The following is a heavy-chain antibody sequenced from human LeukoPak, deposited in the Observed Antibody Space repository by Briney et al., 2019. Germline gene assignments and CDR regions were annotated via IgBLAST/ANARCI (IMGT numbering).Heavy chain of an antibody. Sequence: SVKVSCKASGGTFSSYAISWVRQAPGQGLEWMGRIIPILGIANYAQKFQGRVTITADKSTSTAYMELSSLRSEDTAVYYCARAGLYDSSGYYYFDYWGQGTLVTVSS. CDR1: GGTFSSYA. D-gene: IGHD3-22*01. CDR3: ARAGLYDSSGYYYFDY. J-gene: IGHJ4*02. V-gene: IGHV1-69*04. CDR2: IIPILGIA.